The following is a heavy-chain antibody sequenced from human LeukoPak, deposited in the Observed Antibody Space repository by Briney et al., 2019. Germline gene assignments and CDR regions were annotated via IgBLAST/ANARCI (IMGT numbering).Heavy chain of an antibody. Sequence: SETLSLTCTVSGGSISSYYWSWIRQPAGKGLEWIGRIYTSGSTNYNPSLKSRVTMSVDTSKNQFSLKLSSVTAADTVVYYCARDEPSGWYMDYWGQGTLVTVSS. V-gene: IGHV4-4*07. CDR3: ARDEPSGWYMDY. CDR2: IYTSGST. D-gene: IGHD6-19*01. J-gene: IGHJ4*02. CDR1: GGSISSYY.